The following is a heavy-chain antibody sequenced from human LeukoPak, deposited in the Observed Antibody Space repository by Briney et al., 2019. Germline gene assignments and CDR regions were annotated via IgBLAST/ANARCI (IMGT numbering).Heavy chain of an antibody. CDR1: GGSFSGYY. CDR2: INHSGST. Sequence: SETLSLTCAVYGGSFSGYYWSWIRQPPGKGLEWIGEINHSGSTNYNPSLESRVTISVDTSKNQFSLKLSSVTAADTAVYYCARVAVVRDWAYYYGMDVWGQGTTVTVSS. D-gene: IGHD3-10*01. CDR3: ARVAVVRDWAYYYGMDV. V-gene: IGHV4-34*01. J-gene: IGHJ6*02.